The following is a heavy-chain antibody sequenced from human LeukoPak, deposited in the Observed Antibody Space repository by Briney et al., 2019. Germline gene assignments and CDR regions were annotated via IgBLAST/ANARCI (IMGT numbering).Heavy chain of an antibody. CDR1: GYTFINYG. Sequence: ASVKVSCKASGYTFINYGISWVRQAPGQGLEWMGWISFKNGNTNSAQKLQGRVTMTTDTSTSTAYMELMSLRSDDTAVYYCAKGGSTRPWSFDIWGQGTMVTVSS. D-gene: IGHD2-2*01. J-gene: IGHJ3*02. V-gene: IGHV1-18*01. CDR2: ISFKNGNT. CDR3: AKGGSTRPWSFDI.